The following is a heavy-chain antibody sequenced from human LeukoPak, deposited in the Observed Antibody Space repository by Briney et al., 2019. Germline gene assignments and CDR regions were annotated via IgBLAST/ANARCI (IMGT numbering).Heavy chain of an antibody. CDR2: IYYTGTT. CDR3: ARFSLYSDASYHYLDY. V-gene: IGHV4-59*08. D-gene: IGHD3-22*01. J-gene: IGHJ4*02. CDR1: GGSITSYY. Sequence: SETLSLTCTVSGGSITSYYWSWIRQPPGKGLEWIGYIYYTGTTHYSPSLQSRVTISVDTSNNQFSLRLSSVTAADTAVYYCARFSLYSDASYHYLDYWGQGTLVTVSS.